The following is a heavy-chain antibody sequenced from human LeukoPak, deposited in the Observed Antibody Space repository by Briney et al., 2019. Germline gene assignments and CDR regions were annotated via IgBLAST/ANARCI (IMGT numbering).Heavy chain of an antibody. CDR3: ARGNSGSYENFDY. Sequence: GESLKISCQGSGYSFTSYWIGWVRQMPGKDLEWMGIIYPGDSDTRYSPSFQGQVTISADKSISTAYLQWSSLKASDTAMYYCARGNSGSYENFDYWGQGTLVTVSS. CDR1: GYSFTSYW. CDR2: IYPGDSDT. V-gene: IGHV5-51*01. D-gene: IGHD1-26*01. J-gene: IGHJ4*02.